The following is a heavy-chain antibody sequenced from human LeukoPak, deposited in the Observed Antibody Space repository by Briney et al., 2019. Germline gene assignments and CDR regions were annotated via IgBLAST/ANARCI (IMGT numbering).Heavy chain of an antibody. CDR2: TDHSGST. V-gene: IGHV4-34*01. CDR1: GWFFSGYY. J-gene: IGHJ6*03. D-gene: IGHD6-13*01. CDR3: AIMAASGIPRGYYYVDV. Sequence: SETVSLTCAVYGWFFSGYYWTWIRQSPGKGLEWIGGTDHSGSTIDNPSLKSRVAISVDTSKNQLSLLLSSVTAADTSIYYCAIMAASGIPRGYYYVDVWGKGTTVTVSS.